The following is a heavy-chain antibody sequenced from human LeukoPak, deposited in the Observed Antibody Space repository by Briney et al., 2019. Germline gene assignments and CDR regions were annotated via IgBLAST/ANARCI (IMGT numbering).Heavy chain of an antibody. D-gene: IGHD3-22*01. CDR2: IIPFFGTP. CDR3: ARDGVHYYDSSGYYLV. CDR1: GGTFSNYL. Sequence: GSSVKVSCKASGGTFSNYLISWVRQAPGQGSEWMGRIIPFFGTPDYAQKFQGRITITTDESTNTAYMELSSLRSEDTAVYYCARDGVHYYDSSGYYLVWGKGTTVTVSS. J-gene: IGHJ6*04. V-gene: IGHV1-69*05.